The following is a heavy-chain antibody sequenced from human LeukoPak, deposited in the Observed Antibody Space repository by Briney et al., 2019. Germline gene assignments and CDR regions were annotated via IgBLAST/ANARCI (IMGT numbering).Heavy chain of an antibody. CDR1: GGSISIYY. D-gene: IGHD6-13*01. Sequence: SETLSLTCTVSGGSISIYYWSWIRQPPGKGLEWIGYIYYSGSTNYNPSLKGRVTISVDTSKNQFSLKLSSVTAADTAVYYCARGYSSWNPWGQGTLVTVSS. CDR2: IYYSGST. V-gene: IGHV4-59*01. CDR3: ARGYSSWNP. J-gene: IGHJ1*01.